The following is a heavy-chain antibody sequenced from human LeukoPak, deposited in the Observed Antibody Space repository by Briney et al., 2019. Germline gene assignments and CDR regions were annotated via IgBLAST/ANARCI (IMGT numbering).Heavy chain of an antibody. D-gene: IGHD5-12*01. CDR3: AKDRVHYSGYDYFDP. CDR2: IRYDGSDK. Sequence: GGSLRLSCAASGLTFSSYGMHWVRQAPGKGLEWVAFIRYDGSDKNYADSVKGRFTISRDNSKNTLYLQMNSLRAEDTAVYYCAKDRVHYSGYDYFDPWGQGTLVTVSS. CDR1: GLTFSSYG. J-gene: IGHJ5*02. V-gene: IGHV3-30*02.